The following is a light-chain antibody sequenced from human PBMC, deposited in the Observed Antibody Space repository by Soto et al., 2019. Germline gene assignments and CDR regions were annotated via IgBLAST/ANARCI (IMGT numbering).Light chain of an antibody. CDR2: LNSDGSH. CDR1: SGHSSYA. J-gene: IGLJ2*01. V-gene: IGLV4-69*01. CDR3: QTWGTGIQV. Sequence: QSVLTQSPSASASLGASVKLTCTLSSGHSSYAIARHQQQPEKGPRYLMKLNSDGSHSKGDGIPDRFSGSSSGAERYLTISSLQSEDEADYYCQTWGTGIQVFGGGTKLTVL.